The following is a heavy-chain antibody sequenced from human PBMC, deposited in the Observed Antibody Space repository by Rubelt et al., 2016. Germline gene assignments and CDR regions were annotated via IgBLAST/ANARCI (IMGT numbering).Heavy chain of an antibody. CDR1: GYTFTSYA. CDR2: INAGNGNT. V-gene: IGHV1-3*01. Sequence: QVQLVQSGAEVKKPGASVKVSCKASGYTFTSYAMHWVRQAPGQRLEWMGWINAGNGNTKSAQKRQGRVTSTTDTSTSTAYMELRSLRSDDTAMYFCARGYCSSANCLFNWFDPWGQGTLVTVSS. CDR3: ARGYCSSANCLFNWFDP. J-gene: IGHJ5*02. D-gene: IGHD2-2*01.